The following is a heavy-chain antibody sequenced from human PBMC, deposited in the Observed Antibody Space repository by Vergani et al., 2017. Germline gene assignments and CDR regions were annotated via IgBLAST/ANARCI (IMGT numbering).Heavy chain of an antibody. CDR3: ATRSNDFWSGRYAFDI. Sequence: VQLQESGPGLVKPSQTLSLTCTVSGGSIGSYYWSWIRQPPGKGLEWVSGISWNSGSVGYADSVKGRFTISRDNSKNTLYLQMNSLRAEDTAVYYCATRSNDFWSGRYAFDIWGQGTMVTVSS. D-gene: IGHD3-3*01. V-gene: IGHV3-23*01. J-gene: IGHJ3*02. CDR2: ISWNSGSV. CDR1: GGSIGSYY.